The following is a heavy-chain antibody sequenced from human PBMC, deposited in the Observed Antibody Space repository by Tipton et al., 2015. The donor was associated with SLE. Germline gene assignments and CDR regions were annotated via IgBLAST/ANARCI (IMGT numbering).Heavy chain of an antibody. D-gene: IGHD3-3*01. V-gene: IGHV4-38-2*02. CDR3: ARRSGAIFGVVIMYYYYGMDV. J-gene: IGHJ6*02. Sequence: TLSLTCTVSGYSISSGYYWGWIRQPPGKGLEWIGNIYYSGSTYYNPSLKSRVTISVDTSKNQFSLKLSSVTAADTAVYYCARRSGAIFGVVIMYYYYGMDVWGQGTTVTVSS. CDR2: IYYSGST. CDR1: GYSISSGYY.